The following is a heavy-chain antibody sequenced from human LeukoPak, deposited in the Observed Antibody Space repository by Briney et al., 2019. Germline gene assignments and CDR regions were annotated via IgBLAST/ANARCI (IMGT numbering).Heavy chain of an antibody. J-gene: IGHJ4*02. V-gene: IGHV4-39*01. D-gene: IGHD3-9*01. CDR1: VGSINSNSHH. CDR2: IYYRGTT. CDR3: ARRGDILTDYAFDY. Sequence: SETLSLTCSLPVGSINSNSHHWDWIRQPPRNGLEWIGNIYYRGTTTYNPSLKSRFTISVDTSKTQCSLKLTSVTPTATPVNYCARRGDILTDYAFDYWGQGTLVTVSS.